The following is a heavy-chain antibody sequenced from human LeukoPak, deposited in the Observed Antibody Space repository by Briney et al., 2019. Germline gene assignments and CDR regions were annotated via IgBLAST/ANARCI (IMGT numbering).Heavy chain of an antibody. CDR3: ARGPPYCSGGSCDKD. CDR1: GYTFTSYD. J-gene: IGHJ4*02. V-gene: IGHV1-8*01. Sequence: ASVKVSCKASGYTFTSYDINWVRQATGQGFEWMGWMNPNSGNTGYAQKFQGRVTMTRNTSISTAYMELSSLRSEDTAVYYCARGPPYCSGGSCDKDWGQGTLVTVSS. CDR2: MNPNSGNT. D-gene: IGHD2-15*01.